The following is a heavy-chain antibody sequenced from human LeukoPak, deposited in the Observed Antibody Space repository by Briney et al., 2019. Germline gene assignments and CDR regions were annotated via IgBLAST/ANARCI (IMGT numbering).Heavy chain of an antibody. D-gene: IGHD2-15*01. CDR2: ISASGNSP. V-gene: IGHV3-23*01. J-gene: IGHJ4*02. CDR1: GFTFTTYA. Sequence: GGSLRLSCAASGFTFTTYAMTWVRQAPGKGLECVSSISASGNSPYYADSVKGRFTISRDNSKNTVYLQMTNLRAEDTALYYCAKDLRTPLPEAFAYWGQGTLVTVSS. CDR3: AKDLRTPLPEAFAY.